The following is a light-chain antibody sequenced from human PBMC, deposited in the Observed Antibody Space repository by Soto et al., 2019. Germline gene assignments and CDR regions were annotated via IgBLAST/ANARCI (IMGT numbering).Light chain of an antibody. CDR1: QNIITY. CDR2: GAS. Sequence: PGERATLSCRASQNIITYLAWYQQKPGQAPRLLIYGASTRATGVPDRLSGSGSGADFTLTINRLEPEGFAVYFCQLYYRLPPTFGQGTKLEV. CDR3: QLYYRLPPT. J-gene: IGKJ2*01. V-gene: IGKV3-20*01.